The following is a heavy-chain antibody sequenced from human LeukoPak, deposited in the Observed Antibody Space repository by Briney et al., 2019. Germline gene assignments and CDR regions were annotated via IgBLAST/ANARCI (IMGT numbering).Heavy chain of an antibody. CDR2: IIPIFGTA. CDR3: ASGREDYYDSSGYDY. V-gene: IGHV1-69*01. CDR1: GXXXXSYX. J-gene: IGHJ4*02. D-gene: IGHD3-22*01. Sequence: VXVSCKASGXXXXSYXXSWVXXAXGQGLXXMGXIIPIFGTANYAQKFQGRVTITADESTSTAYMELSSLRSEDTAVYYCASGREDYYDSSGYDYWGQGTLVTVSS.